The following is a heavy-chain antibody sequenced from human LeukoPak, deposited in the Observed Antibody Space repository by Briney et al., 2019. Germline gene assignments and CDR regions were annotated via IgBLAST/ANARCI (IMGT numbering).Heavy chain of an antibody. CDR3: ARGGNYYDRSGYYSGQALDI. D-gene: IGHD3-22*01. Sequence: GGSLRLSCAASGFSVSSNYLHWVRQAPGRGLEWVSVMYSGGTTYYADSVKGRFTLSRDKSENTLYLQMNSLRAQDTAVYYCARGGNYYDRSGYYSGQALDIWGQGTMVTVSS. V-gene: IGHV3-53*01. J-gene: IGHJ3*02. CDR2: MYSGGTT. CDR1: GFSVSSNY.